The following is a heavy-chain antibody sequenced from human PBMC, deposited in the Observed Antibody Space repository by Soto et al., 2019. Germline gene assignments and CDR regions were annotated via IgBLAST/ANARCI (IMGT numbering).Heavy chain of an antibody. CDR1: GYSFPTSW. CDR2: IYPQDSDT. CDR3: ARGPPPGSGSYFPFDP. D-gene: IGHD3-10*01. Sequence: PGESLKISCQGSGYSFPTSWIGWVRQMPGKGLEWMGVIYPQDSDTRYSPSFEGQVTISADKSISTAYLQWSSLKASDTAMYYCARGPPPGSGSYFPFDPWGQGTLVTVSS. V-gene: IGHV5-51*01. J-gene: IGHJ5*02.